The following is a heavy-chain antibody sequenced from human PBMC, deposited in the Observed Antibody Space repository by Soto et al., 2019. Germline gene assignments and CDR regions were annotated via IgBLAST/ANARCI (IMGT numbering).Heavy chain of an antibody. J-gene: IGHJ4*02. V-gene: IGHV3-30*04. CDR2: ISDDGGIQ. D-gene: IGHD5-18*01. CDR1: GFTFSSYA. CDR3: VSERGYGHASFSYS. Sequence: QAQLVESGGGVVQPGRSLRLSCAASGFTFSSYAMHWFRQAPGTRLEWVGVISDDGGIQHYADSVKSRFTISRDNSTNMVLPQMNSLRAEDTAVAYCVSERGYGHASFSYSLGQGTLVSVSS.